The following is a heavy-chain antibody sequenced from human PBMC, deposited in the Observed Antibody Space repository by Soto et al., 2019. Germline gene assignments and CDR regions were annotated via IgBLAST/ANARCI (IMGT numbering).Heavy chain of an antibody. CDR3: ARRRTTGYYNY. Sequence: QVQLVESGGDLVKPGGSLRLSCAASGFPFSDYYMSWIRQAPGKRLEWVSSIGSSSSYTNYADSVKGGFTISRDNAKHSLYLQMNSLRAEDTAGYYCARRRTTGYYNYWGQGTVVTVSA. J-gene: IGHJ4*02. CDR1: GFPFSDYY. V-gene: IGHV3-11*05. CDR2: IGSSSSYT. D-gene: IGHD3-9*01.